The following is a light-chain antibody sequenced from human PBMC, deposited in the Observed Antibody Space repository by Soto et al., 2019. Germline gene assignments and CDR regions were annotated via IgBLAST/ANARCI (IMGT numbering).Light chain of an antibody. Sequence: EIGLSMTLGTLSLSQGERATLSCRASQIVSSNYLAWYQHKPGQAPRLLIYDASSRATGTPDRFSGSGSGTDFTLTISRLEPEDFAVHYCQHYGSSHSNPLGQGTRLENK. J-gene: IGKJ5*01. CDR2: DAS. CDR3: QHYGSSHSNP. V-gene: IGKV3-20*01. CDR1: QIVSSNY.